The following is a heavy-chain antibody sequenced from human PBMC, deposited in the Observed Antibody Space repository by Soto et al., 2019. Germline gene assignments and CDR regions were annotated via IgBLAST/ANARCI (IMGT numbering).Heavy chain of an antibody. J-gene: IGHJ6*02. CDR1: GGSISSGDYY. CDR3: AREMATIGGYYYYGMDV. Sequence: SETLSLTCTVSGGSISSGDYYWSWIRQPPGKGLEWIGYIYYSGSTYYNPSLKSRVTISVDTSKNQFSLKLSSVTAADTAVYYCAREMATIGGYYYYGMDVWGQGTTVTVS. V-gene: IGHV4-30-4*01. D-gene: IGHD5-12*01. CDR2: IYYSGST.